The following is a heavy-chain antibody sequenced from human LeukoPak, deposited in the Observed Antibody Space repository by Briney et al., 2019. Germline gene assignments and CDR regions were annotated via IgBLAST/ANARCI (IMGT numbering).Heavy chain of an antibody. CDR3: AKGVLGYCSGGSCYFGDAFDI. J-gene: IGHJ3*02. D-gene: IGHD2-15*01. CDR1: GFTFSSYA. V-gene: IGHV3-23*01. Sequence: GGSLRLSCAASGFTFSSYAMSWVRQAPGKGLEWVSAISGSGGSTYYADSVKGRFTISGDNSKNTLYLQMNSLRAEDTAVYYCAKGVLGYCSGGSCYFGDAFDIWGQGTMVTVSS. CDR2: ISGSGGST.